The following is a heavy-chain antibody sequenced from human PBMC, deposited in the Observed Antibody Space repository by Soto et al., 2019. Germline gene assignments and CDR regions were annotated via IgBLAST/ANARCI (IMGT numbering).Heavy chain of an antibody. CDR3: ARDRRVGGQRGAFDI. V-gene: IGHV1-69*08. CDR2: IIPILGIA. CDR1: GGTFSSYT. J-gene: IGHJ3*02. Sequence: QVQLVQSGAEVKKPGSSVKVSCKAPGGTFSSYTISWVRQAPGQGLEWMGRIIPILGIANYAQKFQGRVTITADKSTSTAYMELSSLRSEDTAVYYCARDRRVGGQRGAFDIWGQGTMVTVSS. D-gene: IGHD6-25*01.